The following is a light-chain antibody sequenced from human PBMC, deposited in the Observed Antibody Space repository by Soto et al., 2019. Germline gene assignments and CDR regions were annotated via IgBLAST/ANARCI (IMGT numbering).Light chain of an antibody. V-gene: IGLV2-14*01. CDR3: SSYSGGSTLYV. CDR1: SSDIGESNY. J-gene: IGLJ1*01. Sequence: QSALTQPASVSGSPGQSITISCTGTSSDIGESNYVSWYQQHPGRAPRLLIYEASYRPSGVSHLFSGSKFGNTASLTSSGLQAEDEADDHCSSYSGGSTLYVFGTGTKLTVL. CDR2: EAS.